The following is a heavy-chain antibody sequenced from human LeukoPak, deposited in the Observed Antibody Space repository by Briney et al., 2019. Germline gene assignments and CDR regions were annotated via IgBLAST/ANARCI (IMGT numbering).Heavy chain of an antibody. CDR2: IYYSGST. CDR1: GASINSYY. Sequence: RPSETLSLTCTVSGASINSYYWSWIRQPPGKGLEWIGYIYYSGSTNNNPSLKSRVTISLDTSKNQFSLKLSSVTAADTAVYYCARFGGWLQFGYFDYWGQGTLVTVSS. J-gene: IGHJ4*02. V-gene: IGHV4-59*08. D-gene: IGHD5-24*01. CDR3: ARFGGWLQFGYFDY.